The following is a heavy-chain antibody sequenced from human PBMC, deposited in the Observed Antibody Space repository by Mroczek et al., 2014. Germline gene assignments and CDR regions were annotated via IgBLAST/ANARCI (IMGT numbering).Heavy chain of an antibody. J-gene: IGHJ4*02. Sequence: QVQLQQSGPGLVKPSQTLSLTCTVSGGSISSGDYYWSWIRQPPGKGLEWIGYIYYSGSTYYNPSLKSRVTISVDTSKNQFSLKLSSVTAADTAVYYCASKRITIFGVVYMADYWGQGTLVTVSS. V-gene: IGHV4-30-4*01. D-gene: IGHD3-3*01. CDR3: ASKRITIFGVVYMADY. CDR2: IYYSGST. CDR1: GGSISSGDYY.